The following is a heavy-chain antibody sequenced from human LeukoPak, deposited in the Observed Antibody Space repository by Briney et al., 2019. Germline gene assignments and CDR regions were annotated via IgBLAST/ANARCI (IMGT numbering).Heavy chain of an antibody. CDR3: SRGPRRVDY. D-gene: IGHD5-12*01. Sequence: GGSLRLSCAGSGFTFSDYYMTWIRQAPGKGLEWVSYISGSGNDISYADSVKGRFTISRDNAKTSLYLQMSSLRVEDTAVYFCSRGPRRVDYWGQGTLVTVSS. V-gene: IGHV3-11*01. CDR2: ISGSGNDI. CDR1: GFTFSDYY. J-gene: IGHJ4*02.